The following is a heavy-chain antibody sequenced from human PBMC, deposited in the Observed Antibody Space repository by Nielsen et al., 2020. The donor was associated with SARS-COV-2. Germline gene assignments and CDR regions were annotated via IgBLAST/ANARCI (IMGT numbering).Heavy chain of an antibody. J-gene: IGHJ4*02. CDR2: IFYRGNT. Sequence: SETLSLTCIVSGGSISTGSHYWSWIRQPPGKGLEWIGYIFYRGNTNYKPSLKSRVTISVDTSKNQFSLKVNSVTAADTAVYYCVRIDMATISVDYWGRGTLVTVS. D-gene: IGHD5-24*01. CDR1: GGSISTGSHY. CDR3: VRIDMATISVDY. V-gene: IGHV4-61*01.